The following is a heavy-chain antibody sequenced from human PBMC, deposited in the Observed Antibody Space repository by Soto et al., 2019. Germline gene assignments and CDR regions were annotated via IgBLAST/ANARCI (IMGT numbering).Heavy chain of an antibody. CDR2: IFTSGNT. D-gene: IGHD6-6*01. V-gene: IGHV4-4*07. CDR3: ASGRLVSRYYGLDV. CDR1: GGSMNDYY. J-gene: IGHJ6*02. Sequence: PSETLSLICTVSGGSMNDYYWSWIRQPAGKGLEWIGRIFTSGNTNYNPSLRSRLTMSVDTSTNQVPLRLTSVTAADTAVYYCASGRLVSRYYGLDVWGQGTTVTVSS.